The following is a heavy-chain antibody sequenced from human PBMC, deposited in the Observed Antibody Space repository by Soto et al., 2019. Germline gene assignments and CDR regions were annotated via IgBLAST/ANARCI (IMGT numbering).Heavy chain of an antibody. J-gene: IGHJ4*02. CDR2: IYYSGST. CDR3: ARWNYYDSSGYYYFDY. CDR1: GGSISSYY. D-gene: IGHD3-22*01. V-gene: IGHV4-59*08. Sequence: SETLSLTCTVSGGSISSYYWSWIRQPPGKGLEWIGYIYYSGSTNYNPSLKSRVTISVDTPKNQFSLKLSSVTAADTAVYYCARWNYYDSSGYYYFDYWGQGTLVTVSS.